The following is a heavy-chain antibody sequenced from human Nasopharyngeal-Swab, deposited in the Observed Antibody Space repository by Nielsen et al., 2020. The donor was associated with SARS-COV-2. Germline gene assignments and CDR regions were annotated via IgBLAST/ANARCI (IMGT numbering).Heavy chain of an antibody. D-gene: IGHD3-10*01. CDR2: ISYDGSNK. J-gene: IGHJ5*02. CDR3: ARDSGSYYRRLDNWFDP. Sequence: GGSLRLSCAASGFTFSSYSMNWVRQAPGKGLEWVAVISYDGSNKYYADSVKGRFTISRDNSKNTLYLQMNSLRAEDTAVYYCARDSGSYYRRLDNWFDPWGQGTLVTVSS. CDR1: GFTFSSYS. V-gene: IGHV3-30*03.